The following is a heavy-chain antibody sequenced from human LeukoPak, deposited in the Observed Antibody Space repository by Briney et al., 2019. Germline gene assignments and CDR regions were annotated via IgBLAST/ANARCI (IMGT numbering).Heavy chain of an antibody. V-gene: IGHV3-48*01. CDR1: GFIFSSYS. CDR2: ISGGGGNI. D-gene: IGHD3-22*01. CDR3: AKRRRYYYDSSGPGTYYFDY. Sequence: GGSLRLSCAASGFIFSSYSMNWVRQAPGKGLEWISYISGGGGNIHYADSVEGRFTISRDNAKNSVYLQMNSLRAEDTAVYYCAKRRRYYYDSSGPGTYYFDYWGQGTLVTVSS. J-gene: IGHJ4*02.